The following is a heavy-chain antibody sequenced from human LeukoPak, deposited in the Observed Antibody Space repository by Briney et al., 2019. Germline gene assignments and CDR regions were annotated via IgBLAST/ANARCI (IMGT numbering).Heavy chain of an antibody. J-gene: IGHJ4*02. Sequence: GRSLRLSCAASAFTFTDYAMHWVRQAPGKGLEWVAVISYDGTNKYYADSVKGRFTISRDDSKNTLYLQMNSLRADDTAVYYCARVTSRVVEMATIGLDYWGQGTLDTVSS. CDR1: AFTFTDYA. CDR2: ISYDGTNK. D-gene: IGHD5-24*01. CDR3: ARVTSRVVEMATIGLDY. V-gene: IGHV3-30*08.